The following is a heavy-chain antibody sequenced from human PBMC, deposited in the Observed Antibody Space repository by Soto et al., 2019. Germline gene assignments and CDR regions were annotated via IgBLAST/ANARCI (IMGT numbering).Heavy chain of an antibody. CDR2: IYHSGST. V-gene: IGHV4-30-2*01. CDR1: GGSISSGGYS. D-gene: IGHD2-15*01. J-gene: IGHJ4*02. Sequence: QLQLQESGSGLVKPSQTLSLTCAVSGGSISSGGYSWSWIRQPPGKGLEWIGYIYHSGSTYYNPSLXSXAXIXLDRSKNQSSLKLSSVTAADTAVYYCARGQVVAAQHWGQGTLVTVSS. CDR3: ARGQVVAAQH.